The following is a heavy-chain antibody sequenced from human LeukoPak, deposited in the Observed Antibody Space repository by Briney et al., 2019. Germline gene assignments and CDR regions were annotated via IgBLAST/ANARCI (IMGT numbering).Heavy chain of an antibody. Sequence: GGSLRLSCAASGFTVSSNYMSWVRQTPGKGLEWVSIIYSDGSTYYADSVKGRSTISRDNSKNTMYLQMNSLRAEDTAVYYCARPLRINCGMDVWGQGTTVTVSS. V-gene: IGHV3-53*01. CDR1: GFTVSSNY. J-gene: IGHJ6*02. D-gene: IGHD3-3*01. CDR3: ARPLRINCGMDV. CDR2: IYSDGST.